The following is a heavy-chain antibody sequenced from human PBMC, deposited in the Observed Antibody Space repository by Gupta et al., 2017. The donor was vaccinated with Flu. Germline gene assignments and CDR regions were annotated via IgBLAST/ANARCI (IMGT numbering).Heavy chain of an antibody. CDR2: IIPIFGTA. D-gene: IGHD3-3*01. J-gene: IGHJ3*02. CDR3: ARESSNSLSAYYDFWSGYDAFDI. CDR1: GCTFISYA. Sequence: QVQLVQSGAELKKPGSSVKVSCKASGCTFISYAISCLRQAPGQGLEWMGGIIPIFGTANYAQKFQGRVTITADESTSTAYMELSSLRSEDTAVYYCARESSNSLSAYYDFWSGYDAFDIWGQGTMVTVSS. V-gene: IGHV1-69*01.